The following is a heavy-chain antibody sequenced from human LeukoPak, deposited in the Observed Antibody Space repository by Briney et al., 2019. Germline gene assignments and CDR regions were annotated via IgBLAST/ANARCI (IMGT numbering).Heavy chain of an antibody. CDR2: ISAYNGNT. J-gene: IGHJ4*02. V-gene: IGHV1-18*01. D-gene: IGHD6-19*01. CDR1: GYTFTSYG. CDR3: ASLAVAGTKSPYYFDY. Sequence: VASVKVSCKASGYTFTSYGISWVRQAPGQGLEWMGWISAYNGNTNYAQKLQGRVTMTTDTSTSTAYMELRSLRSDDTAVYYCASLAVAGTKSPYYFDYWGQETLVTVSS.